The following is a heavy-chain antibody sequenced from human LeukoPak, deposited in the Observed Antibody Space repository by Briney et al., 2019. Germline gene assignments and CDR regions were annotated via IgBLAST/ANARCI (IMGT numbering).Heavy chain of an antibody. J-gene: IGHJ6*02. CDR2: ISSSSSYI. CDR1: GFTFSSYS. V-gene: IGHV3-21*04. CDR3: AKDIAAPPYYYYGMDV. Sequence: GGSLRLSCAASGFTFSSYSMNWVRQAPGKGLEWVSSISSSSSYIYYADSVKGRFTISRDNAKNSLYLQMNSLRAGDTALYYCAKDIAAPPYYYYGMDVWGQGTTVTVSS. D-gene: IGHD6-13*01.